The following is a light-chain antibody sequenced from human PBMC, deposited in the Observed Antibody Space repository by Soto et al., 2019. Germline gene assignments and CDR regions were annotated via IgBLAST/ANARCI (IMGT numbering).Light chain of an antibody. CDR2: GNS. J-gene: IGLJ1*01. V-gene: IGLV1-40*01. CDR1: SSNIGAGYD. CDR3: QSYDSSLSGEFSGEV. Sequence: QSVLTQPPSVSGAPGQRVTISCTGSSSNIGAGYDVHWYQQLPGTAPKLLIYGNSNRPSGVPDRFSGSKSGTSASLAITGLQAEDEADYYCQSYDSSLSGEFSGEVFGTGTKLTVL.